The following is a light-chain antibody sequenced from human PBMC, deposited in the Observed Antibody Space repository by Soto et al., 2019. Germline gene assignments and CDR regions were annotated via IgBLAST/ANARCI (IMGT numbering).Light chain of an antibody. Sequence: IVLTQSPGTLSLSPGERATLSCRASQSFGSRSLAWYQQKPGQAPSLLIFDASGRATGIPDRFSGSGSGTGFTLTISRLEPEDFAVYYCQQYGSSPYTFGQGTNLEI. J-gene: IGKJ2*01. CDR1: QSFGSRS. CDR3: QQYGSSPYT. CDR2: DAS. V-gene: IGKV3-20*01.